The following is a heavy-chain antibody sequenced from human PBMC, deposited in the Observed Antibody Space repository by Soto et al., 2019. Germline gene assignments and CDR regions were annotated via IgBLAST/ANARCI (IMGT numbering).Heavy chain of an antibody. J-gene: IGHJ4*02. Sequence: EVQLLESGGGLVQPGGSRRLSCAASGFTFITYGMTWVRQAPGKGLEYVSSITGSGAGTYYAESVKGRFTISRDNSNNTLYLQMNSLRAEDTAIYYCARDAGPLNYWGQGTLVTVSS. CDR1: GFTFITYG. CDR3: ARDAGPLNY. V-gene: IGHV3-23*01. D-gene: IGHD3-10*01. CDR2: ITGSGAGT.